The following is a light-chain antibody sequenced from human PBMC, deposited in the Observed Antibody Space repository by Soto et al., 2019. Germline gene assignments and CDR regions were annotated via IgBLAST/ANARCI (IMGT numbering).Light chain of an antibody. CDR2: EVS. CDR3: SSYTSSSTLAYV. V-gene: IGLV2-14*01. J-gene: IGLJ1*01. Sequence: QSCLTQPACVSLSPGQSITISCTGTSSDVGGYNYVSWYQQHPGKAPKLMIYEVSNRPSGVSNRFSGSKSGNTASLTISGLQAEDQADYYRSSYTSSSTLAYVFGTGAKVTAL. CDR1: SSDVGGYNY.